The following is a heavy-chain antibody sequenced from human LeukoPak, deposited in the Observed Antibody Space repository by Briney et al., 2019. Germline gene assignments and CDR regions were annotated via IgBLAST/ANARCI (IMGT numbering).Heavy chain of an antibody. J-gene: IGHJ4*02. V-gene: IGHV1-2*02. CDR2: INPNSGGT. CDR3: ARPKAVILGGSGTYSSLDY. CDR1: GYTFTGYY. Sequence: RASVKVSCKASGYTFTGYYIHWVRQAPGQGLEWMGWINPNSGGTNYAQKFQGRVTMTRDTSISTAYMELSRLRSDDTAVYYCARPKAVILGGSGTYSSLDYWGQGTLVTVSS. D-gene: IGHD3-10*01.